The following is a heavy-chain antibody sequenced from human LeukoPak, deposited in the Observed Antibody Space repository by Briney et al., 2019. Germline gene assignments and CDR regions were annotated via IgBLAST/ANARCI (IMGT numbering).Heavy chain of an antibody. D-gene: IGHD2-15*01. CDR3: ARGLNPRRYCSGGSCYSEVGYFQH. V-gene: IGHV4-34*01. CDR2: INHSGST. Sequence: SETLSLTCAVYGGSFSGYYWSWIRQPPGKGLEWIGEINHSGSTNYNPSLKSRVTISVDTSKNQFSLKLSSVTAADTAVYYCARGLNPRRYCSGGSCYSEVGYFQHWGQGTLVTVSS. CDR1: GGSFSGYY. J-gene: IGHJ1*01.